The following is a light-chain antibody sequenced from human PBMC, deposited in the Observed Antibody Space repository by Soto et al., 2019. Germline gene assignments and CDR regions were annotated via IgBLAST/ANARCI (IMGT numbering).Light chain of an antibody. Sequence: DIQMNQSPSSLSASVGDRVTVSCRASQSISSYLNWYQQKPGKAPKLLIYAAYSLQSGVTSRFSGSGSGTDFTLTISSLQPEDFATYYCQQSYSTPQTVGLVTRLDIK. CDR3: QQSYSTPQT. CDR1: QSISSY. V-gene: IGKV1-39*01. CDR2: AAY. J-gene: IGKJ5*01.